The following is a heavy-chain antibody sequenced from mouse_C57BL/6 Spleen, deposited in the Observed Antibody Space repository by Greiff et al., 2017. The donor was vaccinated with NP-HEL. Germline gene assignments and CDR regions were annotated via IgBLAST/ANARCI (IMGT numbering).Heavy chain of an antibody. V-gene: IGHV1-69*01. D-gene: IGHD1-1*01. J-gene: IGHJ2*01. CDR3: ARHLGYGSHYFDY. Sequence: QVQLQQPGAELVMPGASVKLSCKASGYTFTSYWMHWVKQRPGQGLEWIGEIDPSDSYTNYNQKFKGKSTLTVDKSSSTAYMQLSSLTSEDSAVYYCARHLGYGSHYFDYWGQGPTLTVSS. CDR2: IDPSDSYT. CDR1: GYTFTSYW.